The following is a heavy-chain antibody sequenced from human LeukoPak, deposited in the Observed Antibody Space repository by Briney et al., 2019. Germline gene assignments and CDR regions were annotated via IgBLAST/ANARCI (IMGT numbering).Heavy chain of an antibody. CDR1: GGSFSGYY. J-gene: IGHJ5*02. V-gene: IGHV4-38-2*01. CDR2: IYHSGST. CDR3: ARRPSGIFGVVSLYGFDP. Sequence: PSETLSLTCAVYGGSFSGYYWGWIRQPPGKGLEWIGSIYHSGSTYYNPSLKSRVTISVDTSKNQFSLKLSSVTAADTAVYYCARRPSGIFGVVSLYGFDPWGQGTLVTVSS. D-gene: IGHD3-3*01.